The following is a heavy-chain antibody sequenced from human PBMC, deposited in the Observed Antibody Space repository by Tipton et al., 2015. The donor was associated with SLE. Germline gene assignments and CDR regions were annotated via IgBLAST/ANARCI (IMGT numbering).Heavy chain of an antibody. D-gene: IGHD2-21*01. CDR2: IYSSGST. Sequence: TLSLTCTVSGGSISSGSYYWSWIRQPAGKGLEWIGRIYSSGSTNENLSLKSRVSISKDTSKNQFSLKLSSVTAADTAVYYCARQLGWGDPFAFDCWGQGTLVTVSS. CDR3: ARQLGWGDPFAFDC. V-gene: IGHV4-61*02. J-gene: IGHJ4*02. CDR1: GGSISSGSYY.